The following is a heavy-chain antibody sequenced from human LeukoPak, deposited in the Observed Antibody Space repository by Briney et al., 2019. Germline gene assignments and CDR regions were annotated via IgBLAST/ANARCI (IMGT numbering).Heavy chain of an antibody. D-gene: IGHD6-13*01. Sequence: PSETLSLTCTVSGGSISSGGYYWSWIRQHPGKGLEWIGYIYYSGSTYYNPSLKSRVTISVDTSKNQFSLKLSSVTAADTAVYYCARDYLRGYSRSPDAFDIWGQGTMVTVSS. V-gene: IGHV4-31*03. CDR2: IYYSGST. J-gene: IGHJ3*02. CDR1: GGSISSGGYY. CDR3: ARDYLRGYSRSPDAFDI.